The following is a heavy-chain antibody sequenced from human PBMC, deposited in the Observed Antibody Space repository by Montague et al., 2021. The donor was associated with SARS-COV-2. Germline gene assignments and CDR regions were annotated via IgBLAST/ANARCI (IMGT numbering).Heavy chain of an antibody. V-gene: IGHV4-31*03. CDR1: SDSISSGGYY. D-gene: IGHD5-24*01. J-gene: IGHJ4*02. CDR2: IFYSGNT. Sequence: TLSLTCIVSSDSISSGGYYWSWIRQHPGKGLEWIEYIFYSGNTYYNPSLKSRVTMSVDTTKNQFSLTLNSVTAADTAVYYCARGPSRLATQEFYFGYWGQGTLVSASS. CDR3: ARGPSRLATQEFYFGY.